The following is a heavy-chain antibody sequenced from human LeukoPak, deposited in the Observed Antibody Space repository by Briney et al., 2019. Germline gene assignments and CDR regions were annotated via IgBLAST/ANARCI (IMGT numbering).Heavy chain of an antibody. J-gene: IGHJ6*03. CDR2: IYYSGST. CDR3: ARARSSGWYSYYYYMDV. CDR1: GGSISSHY. Sequence: SEILSLTCTVSGGSISSHYWSWIRQPPGKGLEWIGYIYYSGSTNYNPSLKSRVTISVDTSKNQFSLKLSSVTAADTAVYYCARARSSGWYSYYYYMDVWGKGTTVTVSS. V-gene: IGHV4-59*11. D-gene: IGHD6-19*01.